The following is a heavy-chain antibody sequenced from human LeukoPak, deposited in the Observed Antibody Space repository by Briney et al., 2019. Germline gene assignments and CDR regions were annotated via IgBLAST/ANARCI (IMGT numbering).Heavy chain of an antibody. V-gene: IGHV1-69*01. J-gene: IGHJ4*02. D-gene: IGHD2-2*01. CDR1: GGTFSSYA. CDR3: AGVSRPPRCSSTSCYDDNY. CDR2: IIPIFGTA. Sequence: ASVKVSCKASGGTFSSYAISWVRQAPGQGLEWMGGIIPIFGTANYAQKFQGRVTITADESTSTAYMELSSLRSEDTAVYYCAGVSRPPRCSSTSCYDDNYWGQGTLVTVSS.